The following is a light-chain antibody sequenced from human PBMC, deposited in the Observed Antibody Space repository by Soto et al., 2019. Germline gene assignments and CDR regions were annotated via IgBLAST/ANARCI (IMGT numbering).Light chain of an antibody. Sequence: DIQMTQSPSTLSASVGDRVTTTCRASQSISTYLHWYQQKVGRAPTLLIYAASSLQSGVPSRFSGGGSGTDFTLTISSLEPEDLAMYFCQQCYRSPRTFGRGTKV. CDR3: QQCYRSPRT. V-gene: IGKV1-39*01. CDR1: QSISTY. J-gene: IGKJ1*01. CDR2: AAS.